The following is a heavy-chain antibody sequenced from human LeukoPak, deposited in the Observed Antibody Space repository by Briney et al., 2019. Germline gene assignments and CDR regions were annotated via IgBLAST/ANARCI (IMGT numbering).Heavy chain of an antibody. V-gene: IGHV4-59*01. CDR1: GGSISSYY. CDR3: ARDYGDYYFDY. D-gene: IGHD4-17*01. CDR2: IYYSGST. J-gene: IGHJ4*02. Sequence: SETLSLTCTVSGGSISSYYWSWIRQPPGKGLEWIGYIYYSGSTNYNPSLKSRVIISVDTSKNQFSLKLSSVTAADTAVYYCARDYGDYYFDYRGQGTLVTVSS.